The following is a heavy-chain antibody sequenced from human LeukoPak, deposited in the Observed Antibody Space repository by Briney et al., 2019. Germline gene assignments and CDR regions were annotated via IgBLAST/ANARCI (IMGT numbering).Heavy chain of an antibody. D-gene: IGHD1-26*01. V-gene: IGHV4-4*07. CDR1: GGSISSYY. CDR2: IYTSGST. J-gene: IGHJ3*02. Sequence: SQTLSLTYSVSGGSISSYYWSWIRQTAGKGLEWIRRIYTSGSTNYNPSLKSRVTMSVDTSKNQFSLKLSSVTAADTAVYYCARVEWELLDGGAFDIWGQGTMVTVSS. CDR3: ARVEWELLDGGAFDI.